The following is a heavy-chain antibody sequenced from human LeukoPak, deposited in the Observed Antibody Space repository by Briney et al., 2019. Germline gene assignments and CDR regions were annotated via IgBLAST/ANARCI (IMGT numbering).Heavy chain of an antibody. Sequence: PGGSLRLSCAASGFTFSSYAMSWVRQAPGKGLEWGSAISGSGGSTYYADSVKGRFTISRDNSKNTLYLQMNSLRAEDTAVYYCAKLLGRGVIILYYFDYWGQGTLVTVSS. CDR3: AKLLGRGVIILYYFDY. J-gene: IGHJ4*02. CDR2: ISGSGGST. V-gene: IGHV3-23*01. D-gene: IGHD3-10*01. CDR1: GFTFSSYA.